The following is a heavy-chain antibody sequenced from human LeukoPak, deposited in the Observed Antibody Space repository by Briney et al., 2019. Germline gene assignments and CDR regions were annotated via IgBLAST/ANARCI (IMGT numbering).Heavy chain of an antibody. V-gene: IGHV1-46*01. D-gene: IGHD6-19*01. CDR1: GYTFTSYY. Sequence: ASVKVSCKASGYTFTSYYMHWVRQAPGQGLEWVGIINPSGGSTSYAQKFQGRVTMTRDTSTSTVYMELSSLRSEDTAVYYCARERGGSGWYEYYFDYWGQGTLVTVSS. CDR3: ARERGGSGWYEYYFDY. J-gene: IGHJ4*02. CDR2: INPSGGST.